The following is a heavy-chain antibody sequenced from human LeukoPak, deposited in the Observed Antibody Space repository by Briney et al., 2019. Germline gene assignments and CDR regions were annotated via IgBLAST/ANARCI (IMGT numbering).Heavy chain of an antibody. D-gene: IGHD3-22*01. CDR1: GYTFTSYG. CDR3: ARVSDYYDSPDY. CDR2: ISAYNGNT. V-gene: IGHV1-18*01. J-gene: IGHJ4*02. Sequence: ASVKVSCKASGYTFTSYGISWVRQAPGQGLEWMGWISAYNGNTNYAQKLQGRVTMTTDTSTSTAYVELRSLRSDDTAVYYCARVSDYYDSPDYWGQGTLVTVSS.